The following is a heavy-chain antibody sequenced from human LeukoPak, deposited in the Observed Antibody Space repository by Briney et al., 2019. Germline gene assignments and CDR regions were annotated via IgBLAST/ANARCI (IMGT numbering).Heavy chain of an antibody. V-gene: IGHV3-23*01. CDR3: ARGASRAFDI. Sequence: QPGGSLRLSCAASGFTFSNYAMHWVRQAPGKGLEWVSAISGSGGSTYYADSVKGRLTISRDNSKNTLYLQMNSLRAEDTAVYYCARGASRAFDIWGQGTMVTVSS. J-gene: IGHJ3*02. CDR2: ISGSGGST. CDR1: GFTFSNYA.